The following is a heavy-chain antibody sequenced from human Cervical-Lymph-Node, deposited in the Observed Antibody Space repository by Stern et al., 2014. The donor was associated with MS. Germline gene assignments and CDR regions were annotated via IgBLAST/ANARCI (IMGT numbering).Heavy chain of an antibody. CDR3: AREQGHWFDP. V-gene: IGHV1-69*06. CDR1: GGTSSNLV. CDR2: IIPVFDTA. Sequence: EQLDESGAEAKKPASSGKVSCKASGGTSSNLVISWLRQAPGQGLDWVGGIIPVFDTANYAQKFQGRVTITADRSTSTVYLELIGLRSEDTAVYYCAREQGHWFDPWGQGTLVTVSS. J-gene: IGHJ5*02.